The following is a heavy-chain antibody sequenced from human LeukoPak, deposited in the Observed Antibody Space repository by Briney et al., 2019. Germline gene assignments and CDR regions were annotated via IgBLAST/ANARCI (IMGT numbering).Heavy chain of an antibody. J-gene: IGHJ4*02. Sequence: GGSLRLSCAASGFTFSSYAMSWVRQAPGKGLEWVSAISGSGGSTYYADSVKGRFTISRDNSKNTLYLQMNSLRVEDTAVYYCARDRSAVRLDYWGQGALVTVSS. CDR3: ARDRSAVRLDY. CDR2: ISGSGGST. V-gene: IGHV3-23*01. D-gene: IGHD3-16*01. CDR1: GFTFSSYA.